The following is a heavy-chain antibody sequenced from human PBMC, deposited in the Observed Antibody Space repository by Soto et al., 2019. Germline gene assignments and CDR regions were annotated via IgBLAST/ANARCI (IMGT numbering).Heavy chain of an antibody. CDR1: GGSISTSSYY. D-gene: IGHD3-22*01. CDR3: ARRGTITVVMDF. Sequence: TCTVSGGSISTSSYYWDWIRQPPGKGLEWIGCFYYSGSTYYNPSLKSRVTISVDTSKNQFSLKLSSVAAADTAVYYCARRGTITVVMDFWGKGPLVPVS. J-gene: IGHJ4*02. CDR2: FYYSGST. V-gene: IGHV4-39*01.